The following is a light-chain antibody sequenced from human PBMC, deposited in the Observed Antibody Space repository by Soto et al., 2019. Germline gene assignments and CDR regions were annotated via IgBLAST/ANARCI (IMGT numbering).Light chain of an antibody. CDR3: QQRSNGPPLT. Sequence: ERGLKESPGTVSGKPVESGGRCCRASKSVSSYLAWYPQKPGQAPRLLIYDASYRATGIPARFSCSVSGTDFTLTNIGLQPGDFAVYDCQQRSNGPPLTFGHGTRLEIK. CDR1: KSVSSY. CDR2: DAS. V-gene: IGKV3-11*01. J-gene: IGKJ5*01.